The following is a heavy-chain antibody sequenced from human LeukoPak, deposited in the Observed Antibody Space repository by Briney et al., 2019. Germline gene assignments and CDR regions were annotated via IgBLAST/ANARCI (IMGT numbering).Heavy chain of an antibody. J-gene: IGHJ4*02. CDR3: ARDLPGGNAGTIVDY. CDR1: GGSISSGGYY. D-gene: IGHD1-7*01. CDR2: IYHSGST. V-gene: IGHV4-30-2*01. Sequence: SETLSLTCTVSGGSISSGGYYWSWIRQPPGKGLEWIGYIYHSGSTYYNPSLKSRVTISVDRSKNQFSLKLSSVTAADTAVYYCARDLPGGNAGTIVDYWGQGTLVTVSS.